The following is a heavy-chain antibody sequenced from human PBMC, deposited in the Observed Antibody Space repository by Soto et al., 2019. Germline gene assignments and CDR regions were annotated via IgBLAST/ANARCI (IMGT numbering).Heavy chain of an antibody. D-gene: IGHD3-10*01. CDR2: INHSGST. J-gene: IGHJ2*01. CDR1: GGSISSSSYY. V-gene: IGHV4-39*07. Sequence: PSETLSLTCTVSGGSISSSSYYWGWIRQPPGKGLEWIGEINHSGSTNYNPSLKSRVTISVDTSKDQFSLKLSSVTAADTAVYYCAREIWGTYYYGSGRRYWYFDLWGRGTLVTVSS. CDR3: AREIWGTYYYGSGRRYWYFDL.